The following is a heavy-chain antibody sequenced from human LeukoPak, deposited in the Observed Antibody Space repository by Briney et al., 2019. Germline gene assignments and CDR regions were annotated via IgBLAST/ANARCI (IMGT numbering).Heavy chain of an antibody. V-gene: IGHV3-66*04. Sequence: GGSLRLSCAASAFTVSNNYMTWVRQAPGKGLEWVSVIYSGNRTKYADSVKGRFIISRDNSKNTLLFQMNSLRAEDTAVYYCARLTSGNGLDVWGQGTTVTVS. CDR1: AFTVSNNY. CDR2: IYSGNRT. J-gene: IGHJ6*02. CDR3: ARLTSGNGLDV. D-gene: IGHD3-3*01.